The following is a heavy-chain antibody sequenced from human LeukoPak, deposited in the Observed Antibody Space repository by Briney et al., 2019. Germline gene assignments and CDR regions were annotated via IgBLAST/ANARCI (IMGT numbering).Heavy chain of an antibody. CDR2: INWNGGST. CDR1: GFTVSSNY. D-gene: IGHD2-8*01. J-gene: IGHJ3*02. Sequence: GGSLRLSCAASGFTVSSNYMSWVRQAPGKGLEWVSGINWNGGSTGYADSVKGRFTISRDNAKKSLYLQMNSLRAEDTAAYFCARVLGCTNGVCHDAFDIWGQGTVVTVSS. V-gene: IGHV3-20*04. CDR3: ARVLGCTNGVCHDAFDI.